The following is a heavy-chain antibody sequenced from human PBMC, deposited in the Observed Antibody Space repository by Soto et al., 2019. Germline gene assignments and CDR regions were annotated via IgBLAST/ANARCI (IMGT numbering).Heavy chain of an antibody. CDR1: GYTFTSYG. V-gene: IGHV1-18*04. D-gene: IGHD2-8*01. CDR2: ISVYTGNT. CDR3: ARDRCTTDRCYTHHFDV. J-gene: IGHJ6*01. Sequence: QVQLVQSGGEVTKPGASVKVSCKSSGYTFTSYGVSWVRQAHGQGLEWLGWISVYTGNTKQAQKFQDRVTLTTEASTNKAYMELRSLRSDDTAVYYCARDRCTTDRCYTHHFDVWGQGTTVTVSS.